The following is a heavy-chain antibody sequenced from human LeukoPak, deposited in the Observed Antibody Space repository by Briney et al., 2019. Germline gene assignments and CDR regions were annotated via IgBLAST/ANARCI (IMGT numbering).Heavy chain of an antibody. D-gene: IGHD2-21*01. V-gene: IGHV3-23*01. Sequence: RPGGSLRLSCAASGFTFVNYGMSWVRQAPGEGLEWVSAIVGSGGNPYSDESTFYADSVKGRFTISRDNSKNTLYLQMHSLRAEDTALYYCAKVHITSWSWWFDPWGQGTLVTVSS. J-gene: IGHJ5*02. CDR3: AKVHITSWSWWFDP. CDR2: IVGSGGNPYSDEST. CDR1: GFTFVNYG.